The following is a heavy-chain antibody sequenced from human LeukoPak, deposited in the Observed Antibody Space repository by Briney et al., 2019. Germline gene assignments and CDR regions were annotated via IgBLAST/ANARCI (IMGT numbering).Heavy chain of an antibody. D-gene: IGHD3-10*01. CDR2: IWYDGSNK. Sequence: GGSLRLSCAASGFTVSSNYMSWVRQAPGKGLEWVAVIWYDGSNKYYADSVKGRFTISRDNSKNTLYLQMNSLRAEDTAVYYCAREKGIGAFDIWGQGTMVTVSS. V-gene: IGHV3-33*08. CDR1: GFTVSSNY. CDR3: AREKGIGAFDI. J-gene: IGHJ3*02.